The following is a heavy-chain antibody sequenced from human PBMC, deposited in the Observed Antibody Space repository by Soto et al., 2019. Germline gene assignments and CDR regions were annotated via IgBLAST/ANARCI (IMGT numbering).Heavy chain of an antibody. CDR2: ISAHNGNT. CDR3: ARVVVVAAHYYYYGMDV. J-gene: IGHJ6*02. Sequence: QVQLVQSGAEVKKPGASVKVSCKASGYTFTSYGISWVRQAPGQGLEWMGWISAHNGNTNYAQKLQGRVTMTTDTSXSXXYMELRSLRSDDTAVYYCARVVVVAAHYYYYGMDVWGQGTTVTVSS. V-gene: IGHV1-18*01. D-gene: IGHD2-15*01. CDR1: GYTFTSYG.